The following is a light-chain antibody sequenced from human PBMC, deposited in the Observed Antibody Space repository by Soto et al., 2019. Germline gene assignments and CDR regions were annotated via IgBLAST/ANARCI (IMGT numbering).Light chain of an antibody. CDR2: DVT. Sequence: QSVLAQPLSVSASPGQSVTISCTGSSSDVGGSNHVSWYQHHPGKAPKFIIYDVTKRPSGVPDRFSGSKSGNTASLTISGLQAEDEADYYCCSYAGTYTFVFGTGTKVTVL. CDR1: SSDVGGSNH. J-gene: IGLJ1*01. CDR3: CSYAGTYTFV. V-gene: IGLV2-11*01.